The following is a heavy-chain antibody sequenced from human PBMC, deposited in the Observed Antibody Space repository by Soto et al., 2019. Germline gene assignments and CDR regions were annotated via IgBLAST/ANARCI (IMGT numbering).Heavy chain of an antibody. CDR2: INPSGGST. Sequence: ASVKVSCKASGYTVTSYYMHWVRQAPGQGLEGMGIINPSGGSTSYAQKFQGRDTMTRDTSTSTVYMELSSLRSEDTTVYYCASDMVVATVTPSYYYGMDVWSHGTTDTVSS. J-gene: IGHJ6*02. CDR3: ASDMVVATVTPSYYYGMDV. CDR1: GYTVTSYY. V-gene: IGHV1-46*01. D-gene: IGHD5-12*01.